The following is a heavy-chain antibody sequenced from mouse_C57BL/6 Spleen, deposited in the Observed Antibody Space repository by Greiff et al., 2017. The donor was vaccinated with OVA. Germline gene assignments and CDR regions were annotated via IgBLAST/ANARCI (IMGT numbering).Heavy chain of an antibody. D-gene: IGHD2-3*01. CDR2: INPSTGGT. Sequence: VQLQQSGPELVKPGASVKISCKASGYSFTGYYMNWVKQSPEKSLEWIGEINPSTGGTTYNQKFKAKATLTVDKSSSTAYMQLKSLTSEDSAVYYCARWGFYDGYYGYFDYWGQGTTLTVSS. CDR3: ARWGFYDGYYGYFDY. CDR1: GYSFTGYY. V-gene: IGHV1-42*01. J-gene: IGHJ2*01.